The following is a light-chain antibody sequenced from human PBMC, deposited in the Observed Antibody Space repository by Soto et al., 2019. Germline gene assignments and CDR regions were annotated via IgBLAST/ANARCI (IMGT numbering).Light chain of an antibody. CDR2: TSS. Sequence: DIQMTQSPSSLSVSVGDRVTITCRASRNINRYLNWYQQKPGKAPKLLIYTSSNLQSGVPSRFSGSGSGTDFTLTISTLQPEDFATYYCLQIYITPYTFGQGTKLESK. CDR3: LQIYITPYT. CDR1: RNINRY. V-gene: IGKV1-39*01. J-gene: IGKJ2*01.